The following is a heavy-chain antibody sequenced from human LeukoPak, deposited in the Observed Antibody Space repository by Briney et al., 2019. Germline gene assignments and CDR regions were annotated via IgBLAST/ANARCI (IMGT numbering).Heavy chain of an antibody. Sequence: GSSVKVSCKASGGTFSSYAISWVRQAPGQGLEWMGRIIPILGIANYAQKFQGRVTITADKSTSTAYMELSSLRSEDTAVYYCAKAGGIAAYHYGMDVWGQGTTVTVSS. D-gene: IGHD6-13*01. CDR2: IIPILGIA. CDR1: GGTFSSYA. V-gene: IGHV1-69*04. J-gene: IGHJ6*02. CDR3: AKAGGIAAYHYGMDV.